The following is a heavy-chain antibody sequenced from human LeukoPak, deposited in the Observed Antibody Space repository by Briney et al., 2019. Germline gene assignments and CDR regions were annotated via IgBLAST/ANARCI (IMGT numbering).Heavy chain of an antibody. D-gene: IGHD6-13*01. CDR2: ISSSSSYI. J-gene: IGHJ3*02. Sequence: KAGGSLRLSCAASGFTFSSYNMNWVRQAPGKGLEWVSSISSSSSYIYYADSVKGRFTISRDNSKNTLYLQMNSLRAEDTAVYYCAKDRSSWFDAFDIWGQGTMVTVSS. CDR1: GFTFSSYN. V-gene: IGHV3-21*04. CDR3: AKDRSSWFDAFDI.